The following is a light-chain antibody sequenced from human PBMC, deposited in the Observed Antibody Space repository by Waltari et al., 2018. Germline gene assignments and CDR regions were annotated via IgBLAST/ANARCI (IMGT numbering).Light chain of an antibody. CDR3: MQGTHWPYT. J-gene: IGKJ2*01. Sequence: DVVMTQSPLSLPVTLGQPASISCKSSQSLVHSDGNTHLNWFQQRPGQSPRRLIYRVSNRDSGVPDRFSGSGSDTDFTLKISRVEAGDVGVYYCMQGTHWPYTFGQGTKVE. CDR2: RVS. V-gene: IGKV2-30*02. CDR1: QSLVHSDGNTH.